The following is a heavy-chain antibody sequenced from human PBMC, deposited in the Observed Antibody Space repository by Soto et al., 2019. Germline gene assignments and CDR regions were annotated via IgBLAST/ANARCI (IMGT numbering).Heavy chain of an antibody. D-gene: IGHD6-13*01. V-gene: IGHV3-33*01. CDR3: ARDGESSSWFDYYYYYGMDV. J-gene: IGHJ6*02. Sequence: ESGGGVVQPGRSLRLSCAASGFTFSSYGMHWVRQAPGKGLEWVAVIWYDGSNKYYADSVKGRFTISRDNSKNTLYLQMNSLRAEDTAVYYCARDGESSSWFDYYYYYGMDVWGQGTTVTVSS. CDR1: GFTFSSYG. CDR2: IWYDGSNK.